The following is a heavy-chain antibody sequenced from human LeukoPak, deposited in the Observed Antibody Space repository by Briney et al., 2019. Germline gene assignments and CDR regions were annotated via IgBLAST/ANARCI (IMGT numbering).Heavy chain of an antibody. Sequence: GGSLRLSCAASGFTFSSYAMSWVHQAPGKGLEWVSGITGSADSTYYADSVKGRFTISRDNSKNTLYLQMNSLRAEDTAVYYCAREQWELYYWGQGTLVTVSS. D-gene: IGHD1-26*01. J-gene: IGHJ4*02. CDR1: GFTFSSYA. CDR2: ITGSADST. CDR3: AREQWELYY. V-gene: IGHV3-23*01.